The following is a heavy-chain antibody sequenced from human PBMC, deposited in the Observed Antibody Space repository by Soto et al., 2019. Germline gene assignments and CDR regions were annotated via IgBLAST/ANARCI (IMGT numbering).Heavy chain of an antibody. J-gene: IGHJ4*02. CDR3: VKDGQSPPQYYFDY. CDR1: GFTFSSYG. V-gene: IGHV3-30*18. CDR2: ISYDGSNK. D-gene: IGHD4-4*01. Sequence: QVQLVESGGGVVQPGRSLRLSCAASGFTFSSYGMHWVRQAPGKGLEWVAVISYDGSNKYYADSVKGRFTISRDNSKNTLYLQMNSLRAEDTAVYYCVKDGQSPPQYYFDYWGQGTLVTVSS.